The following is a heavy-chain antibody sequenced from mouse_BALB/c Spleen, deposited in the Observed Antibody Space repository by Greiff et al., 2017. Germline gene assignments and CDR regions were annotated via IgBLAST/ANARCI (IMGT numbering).Heavy chain of an antibody. CDR3: AAYDGYYRFAY. CDR1: GFNIKDTY. CDR2: IDPANGNT. V-gene: IGHV14-3*02. D-gene: IGHD2-3*01. J-gene: IGHJ3*01. Sequence: VQLQQSGAELVKPGASVKLSCTASGFNIKDTYMHWVKQRPEQGLEWIGRIDPANGNTKYDPKFQGKATITADTSSNTAYLQLSSLTSEDTAVYYCAAYDGYYRFAYGGQGTLVTVSA.